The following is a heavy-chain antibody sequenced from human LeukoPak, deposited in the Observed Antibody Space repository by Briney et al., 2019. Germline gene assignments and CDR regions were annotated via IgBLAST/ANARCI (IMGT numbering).Heavy chain of an antibody. CDR2: ISAYNGNT. Sequence: ASVKVSCKASGYTFTSYGISWVRQAPGQGLEWMGWISAYNGNTNYAQKLQGRVTMTTDTSTSTAYTELRSLRSDDTAVYYCARGPKLLWFGELSRVALGWFDPWGQGTLVTVSS. CDR3: ARGPKLLWFGELSRVALGWFDP. V-gene: IGHV1-18*01. D-gene: IGHD3-10*01. CDR1: GYTFTSYG. J-gene: IGHJ5*02.